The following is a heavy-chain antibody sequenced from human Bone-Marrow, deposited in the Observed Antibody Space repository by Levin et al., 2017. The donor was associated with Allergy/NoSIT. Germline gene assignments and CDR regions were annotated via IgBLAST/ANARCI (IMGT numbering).Heavy chain of an antibody. CDR1: GFTFRSFW. V-gene: IGHV3-7*01. Sequence: GESLKISCEASGFTFRSFWMSWVRQAPGKGLEWVANIRQDASEKYYVDSVKGRFTISRDNAQNSVYLQMNTLRAEDTAIYYCARIFALHGDYVGDWGQGSMVTVSS. D-gene: IGHD4-17*01. J-gene: IGHJ4*02. CDR3: ARIFALHGDYVGD. CDR2: IRQDASEK.